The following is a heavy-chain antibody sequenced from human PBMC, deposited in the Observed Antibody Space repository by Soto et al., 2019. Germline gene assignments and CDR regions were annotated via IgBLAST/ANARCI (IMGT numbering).Heavy chain of an antibody. CDR2: IIGSGGST. CDR3: AKAPKAVWFGEKYCFDY. CDR1: GFTFSTYA. Sequence: EVPLLESGGGLVQPGGSLRLSCAASGFTFSTYAMSWVRQAPGKGLEWVSVIIGSGGSTYYADSVKGRFTISRDNSKNTLYLQMNSLKTDDTAVYYCAKAPKAVWFGEKYCFDYWGQGTLVTVSS. V-gene: IGHV3-23*01. D-gene: IGHD3-10*01. J-gene: IGHJ4*02.